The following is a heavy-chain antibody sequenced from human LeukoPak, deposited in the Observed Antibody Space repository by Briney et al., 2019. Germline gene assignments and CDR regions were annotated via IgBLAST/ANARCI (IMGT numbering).Heavy chain of an antibody. CDR1: GYTFTGYY. V-gene: IGHV1-2*06. CDR3: ARGGYSYGYLNYFDY. D-gene: IGHD5-18*01. Sequence: ASVKVSCKASGYTFTGYYMHWVRQAPGQGLEWIGRINPNSGGTNYAQKFQGRVTMTRDTSISTAYMELSRLRSDDTAVYYCARGGYSYGYLNYFDYWGQGTLVTVSS. J-gene: IGHJ4*02. CDR2: INPNSGGT.